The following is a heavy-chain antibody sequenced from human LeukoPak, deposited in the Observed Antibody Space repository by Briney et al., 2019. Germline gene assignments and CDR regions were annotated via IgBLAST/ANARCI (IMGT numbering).Heavy chain of an antibody. CDR3: ARAPHSSSSDTLDY. CDR2: IKQDGSEK. Sequence: GGSLRLSCAASGFTFSSYWMSWVRQAPGKGLEWVANIKQDGSEKYYVDSVKGRFTISRDNAKNSLYLQMNSLRAEDTAVYYCARAPHSSSSDTLDYWGQGTLVTVSS. D-gene: IGHD6-6*01. V-gene: IGHV3-7*01. J-gene: IGHJ4*02. CDR1: GFTFSSYW.